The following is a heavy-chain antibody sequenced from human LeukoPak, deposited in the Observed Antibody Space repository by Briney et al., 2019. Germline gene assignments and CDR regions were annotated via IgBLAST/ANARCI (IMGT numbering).Heavy chain of an antibody. CDR1: GISISSNY. D-gene: IGHD3-10*01. V-gene: IGHV3-23*01. J-gene: IGHJ6*04. Sequence: GGSLTLSCSAPGISISSNYMNWVRQAPGKGLEWVSAISGSDGSTYYADSVKGRFTISRDNSKNTLYLQTNSLRAEDTAVYYCARGPPNYYGSGSYREDVWGKGTTVTIAS. CDR2: ISGSDGST. CDR3: ARGPPNYYGSGSYREDV.